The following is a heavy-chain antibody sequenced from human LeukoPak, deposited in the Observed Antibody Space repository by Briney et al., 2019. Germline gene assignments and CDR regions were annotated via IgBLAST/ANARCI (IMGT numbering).Heavy chain of an antibody. Sequence: GGSLRLSCAASGFTFSDYYMSWIRQAPGKGLEWVSYISSSGSTIYYADSVKGRFTISRDNAKNSLYLQMNSLRAEDTAVYYCARAGIAAAGPPDAFDIWGQGTMVTVSS. CDR2: ISSSGSTI. V-gene: IGHV3-11*01. CDR3: ARAGIAAAGPPDAFDI. J-gene: IGHJ3*02. D-gene: IGHD6-13*01. CDR1: GFTFSDYY.